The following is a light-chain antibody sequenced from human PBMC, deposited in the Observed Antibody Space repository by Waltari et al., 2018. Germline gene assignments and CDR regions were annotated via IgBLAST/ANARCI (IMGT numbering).Light chain of an antibody. Sequence: ETVMTQSPATLSVSPGERGTLSCRASQSVSSNLAWYQQKPGQAPRLLIYDASTRASGIPARFSGSGSGTEFTLTISSLQSEDFAVYYCQQYNTWPTFGQGTKVEIK. V-gene: IGKV3-15*01. CDR1: QSVSSN. J-gene: IGKJ1*01. CDR2: DAS. CDR3: QQYNTWPT.